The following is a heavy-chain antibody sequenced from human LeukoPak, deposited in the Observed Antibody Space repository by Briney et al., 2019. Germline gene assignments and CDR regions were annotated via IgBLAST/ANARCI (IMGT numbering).Heavy chain of an antibody. CDR1: GFTFSTYC. CDR3: VRDFRSADY. J-gene: IGHJ4*02. V-gene: IGHV3-74*01. Sequence: GSLRLSCAASGFTFSTYCMHRVRQAPGKGPMWVSRICPDGTVTNYADSVKARFIISRDNARNAVYLQMNSLRVEDTAVYYWVRDFRSADYWGQGTVVTVSS. CDR2: ICPDGTVT.